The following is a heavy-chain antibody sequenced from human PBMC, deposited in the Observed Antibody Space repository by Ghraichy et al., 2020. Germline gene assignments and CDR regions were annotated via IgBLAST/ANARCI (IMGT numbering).Heavy chain of an antibody. CDR2: IRYDGSNK. Sequence: GGSLRLSCAASGFTFSSYGMHWVRQAPGKGLEWVAFIRYDGSNKYYADSVKGRFTISRDNSKNTLYLQMNILRAEDTAVYYCATYCGGDCYFDGHWGQGTLVTVSS. CDR3: ATYCGGDCYFDGH. V-gene: IGHV3-30*02. CDR1: GFTFSSYG. J-gene: IGHJ4*02. D-gene: IGHD2-21*02.